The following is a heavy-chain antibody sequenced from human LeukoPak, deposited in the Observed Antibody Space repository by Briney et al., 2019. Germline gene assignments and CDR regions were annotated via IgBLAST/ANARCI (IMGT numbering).Heavy chain of an antibody. V-gene: IGHV3-21*01. Sequence: GGSLRLSCEASGFTFSSYSMNWVRQAPGKGLEWVSSISSSSSYIYYADSVKGRFTISRDNAKNSLYLQMNSLRAEDTAVYYCARELGFGELDFDYWGQGTLVTVSS. CDR1: GFTFSSYS. J-gene: IGHJ4*02. CDR2: ISSSSSYI. D-gene: IGHD3-10*01. CDR3: ARELGFGELDFDY.